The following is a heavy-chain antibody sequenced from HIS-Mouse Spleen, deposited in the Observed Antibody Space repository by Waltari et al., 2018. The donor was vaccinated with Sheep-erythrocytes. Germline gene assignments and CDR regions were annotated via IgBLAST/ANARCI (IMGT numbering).Heavy chain of an antibody. V-gene: IGHV1-8*01. CDR1: GYTFTSYD. D-gene: IGHD5-12*01. CDR3: ARGHYSGYDFDY. J-gene: IGHJ4*02. Sequence: QVQLVQSGAEVKKPGASVKVSCKASGYTFTSYDINWVRQATGQGLECMGLRNPNRGNTGYAQKFQGRVTMTRNTSISTAYMELSSLRSEDTAVYYCARGHYSGYDFDYWGQGTLVTVSS. CDR2: RNPNRGNT.